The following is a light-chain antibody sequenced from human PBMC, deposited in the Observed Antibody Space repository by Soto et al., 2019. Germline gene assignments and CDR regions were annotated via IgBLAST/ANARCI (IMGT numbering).Light chain of an antibody. Sequence: DVVMTQSPLSLPVSLGQPASISCRSSQSLVHTDGIAYLNWFHQRPGQSPRRLIYTVSNWDSGVPARFSGSGSGTDFTLKISRVEAEDVGVYYCMQGIHWPITFGQGTRLEIK. J-gene: IGKJ5*01. CDR3: MQGIHWPIT. CDR1: QSLVHTDGIAY. V-gene: IGKV2-30*02. CDR2: TVS.